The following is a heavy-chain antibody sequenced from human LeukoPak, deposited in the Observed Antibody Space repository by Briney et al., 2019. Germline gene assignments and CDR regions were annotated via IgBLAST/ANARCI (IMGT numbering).Heavy chain of an antibody. CDR1: GFTFSDYY. Sequence: GGSLRLSCAASGFTFSDYYMSWIRQAPGKGLEWVSYISSSGSTIYYADSVKGRFTISRDNAKNSLHLQMNSLRAEDTAVYYCARDRGYSYGHYYYYGMDVWGQGTTVTVSS. J-gene: IGHJ6*02. V-gene: IGHV3-11*01. D-gene: IGHD5-18*01. CDR3: ARDRGYSYGHYYYYGMDV. CDR2: ISSSGSTI.